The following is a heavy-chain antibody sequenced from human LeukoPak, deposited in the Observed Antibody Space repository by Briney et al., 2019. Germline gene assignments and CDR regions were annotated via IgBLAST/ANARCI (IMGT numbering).Heavy chain of an antibody. Sequence: SETLSLTCTVSGGSISSYYWSWIRQPAGKELEWIGRIYTSGSTNYNPSLKSRATMSVDTSKNQFSLKLSSVTAADTAVYYCAGVFNLESGSYYHHWYFDLWGRGTLVTVSS. CDR2: IYTSGST. CDR3: AGVFNLESGSYYHHWYFDL. CDR1: GGSISSYY. J-gene: IGHJ2*01. D-gene: IGHD1-26*01. V-gene: IGHV4-4*07.